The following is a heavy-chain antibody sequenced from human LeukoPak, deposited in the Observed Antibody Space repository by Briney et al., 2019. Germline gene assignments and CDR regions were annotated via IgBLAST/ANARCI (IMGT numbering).Heavy chain of an antibody. D-gene: IGHD6-25*01. CDR3: ASAAPNAFDI. J-gene: IGHJ3*02. CDR1: GFTFSSYG. CDR2: ISYDGSNK. Sequence: GGSLRLSCAASGFTFSSYGMHWVRQAPGKGLEWVAVISYDGSNKYYADSVKGRLTISRDNSKNTLYLQMNSLRAEDTAVYYCASAAPNAFDIWGQGTMVTVSS. V-gene: IGHV3-30*03.